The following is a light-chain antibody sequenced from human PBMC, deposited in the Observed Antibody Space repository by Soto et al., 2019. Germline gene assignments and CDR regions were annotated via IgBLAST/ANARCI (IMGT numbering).Light chain of an antibody. CDR2: GAS. Sequence: EIVLTQSPGTLSLSPGEGATLSCRASQSISSNFLAWYQQKRGQAPRLLIHGASNRATGIPDRFSGSGSGTDFTLTISSLQSEDFAVYYCQQYNNWPRTFGQGTKVDIK. CDR1: QSISSNF. V-gene: IGKV3D-15*01. CDR3: QQYNNWPRT. J-gene: IGKJ1*01.